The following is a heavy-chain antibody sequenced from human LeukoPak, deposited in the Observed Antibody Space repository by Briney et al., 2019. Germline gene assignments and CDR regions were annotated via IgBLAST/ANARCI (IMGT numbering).Heavy chain of an antibody. Sequence: PSETLSLTCAVYGGSFSGYYWSWIRQPPGKGLGWIGEINHSGSTNYNPSLKSRVTISVDTSKNQFSLKLSSVTAADTAVYYCASLSDSSGYYLWYWGQGTLVTVS. CDR3: ASLSDSSGYYLWY. J-gene: IGHJ4*02. CDR2: INHSGST. CDR1: GGSFSGYY. D-gene: IGHD3-22*01. V-gene: IGHV4-34*01.